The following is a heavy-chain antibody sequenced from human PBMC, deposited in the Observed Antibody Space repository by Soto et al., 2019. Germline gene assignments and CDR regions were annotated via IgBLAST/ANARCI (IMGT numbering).Heavy chain of an antibody. V-gene: IGHV1-18*01. CDR1: GYTFTRYG. D-gene: IGHD6-19*01. CDR2: ISAYNGNI. J-gene: IGHJ4*02. Sequence: QVQLVQSGAEVKKPGASVKVSCKASGYTFTRYGISWVRHAPGQGLEWMGWISAYNGNIKYAEKLQGRVTMTTDTSTSTAYMELRSLRSDDTAVHYCARDLAVGLVYYSGQGTLVTVSS. CDR3: ARDLAVGLVYY.